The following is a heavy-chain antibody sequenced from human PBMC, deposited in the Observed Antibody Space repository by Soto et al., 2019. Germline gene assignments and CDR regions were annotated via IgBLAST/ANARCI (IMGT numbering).Heavy chain of an antibody. CDR3: ARDASSGGATTW. CDR1: GYTFTSYA. V-gene: IGHV1-3*01. D-gene: IGHD1-26*01. Sequence: QVQLVQSGAEVKKPGASVKVSCKASGYTFTSYAMHWVRQAPGQRLEWMGWINAGNGNTKYSQKFQGRVTITRDTSASTAYMELSSLRSEDTTVYYCARDASSGGATTWWGQGTLVTVSS. J-gene: IGHJ4*02. CDR2: INAGNGNT.